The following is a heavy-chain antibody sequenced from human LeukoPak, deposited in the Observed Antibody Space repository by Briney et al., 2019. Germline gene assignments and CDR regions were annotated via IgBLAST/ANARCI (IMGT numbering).Heavy chain of an antibody. Sequence: GGPLRLSCAASGFTFSSYWMHWVRQAPGKGLVWVSRINSDGSITTYADSVRGRFTISRDNAKSTLYLQMNSLRAEDTAVYYCASSTQISKYADYWGQGALVTVSS. J-gene: IGHJ4*02. D-gene: IGHD2-2*01. CDR2: INSDGSIT. V-gene: IGHV3-74*01. CDR1: GFTFSSYW. CDR3: ASSTQISKYADY.